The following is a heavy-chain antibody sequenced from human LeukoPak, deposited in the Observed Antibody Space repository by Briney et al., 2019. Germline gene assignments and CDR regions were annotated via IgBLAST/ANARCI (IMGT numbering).Heavy chain of an antibody. CDR1: GFAFSDYW. D-gene: IGHD7-27*01. J-gene: IGHJ4*02. V-gene: IGHV3-7*01. CDR2: INLGGSAK. Sequence: PGGSLRLSCSASGFAFSDYWMNWVRQAPGKGPEWVANINLGGSAKLYVDSVKGRCTISRDNAKNSLYLQMDSLRVEDTAVYYCAAWGLHNYWGQGTLVTVSS. CDR3: AAWGLHNY.